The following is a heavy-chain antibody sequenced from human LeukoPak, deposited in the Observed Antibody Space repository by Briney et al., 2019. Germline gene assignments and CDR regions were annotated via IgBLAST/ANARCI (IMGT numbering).Heavy chain of an antibody. Sequence: PGGSLRLSCAASGFTFSSYAMNWIRQAPGKGLEWVASVSSSGAYIYYADLMEGRFTISRDNAKNSLILQMNSLRAEDTAVYYCARATGSWFGELFLDYWGQGTLVTVSS. CDR1: GFTFSSYA. CDR2: VSSSGAYI. D-gene: IGHD3-10*01. CDR3: ARATGSWFGELFLDY. V-gene: IGHV3-21*01. J-gene: IGHJ4*02.